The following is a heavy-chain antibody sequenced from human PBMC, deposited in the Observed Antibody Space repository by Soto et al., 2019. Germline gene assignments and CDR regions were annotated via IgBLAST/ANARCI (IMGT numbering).Heavy chain of an antibody. Sequence: GSLRLSCAVSGFTFSSYWMSWVRQTPGKGLEWVANINQDGSEKYYVDSVKGRFTISRDNAKNSLYPQMNSLRAEDTAVYYCARELIVGPAEYFQHWGQGTLVTVPS. CDR2: INQDGSEK. J-gene: IGHJ1*01. CDR3: ARELIVGPAEYFQH. V-gene: IGHV3-7*01. CDR1: GFTFSSYW. D-gene: IGHD1-26*01.